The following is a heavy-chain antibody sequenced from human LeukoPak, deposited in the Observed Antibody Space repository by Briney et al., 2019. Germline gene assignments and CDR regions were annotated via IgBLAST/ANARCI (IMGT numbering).Heavy chain of an antibody. CDR2: INHSGST. CDR3: ARGMGDGANYPDY. J-gene: IGHJ4*02. V-gene: IGHV4-34*01. Sequence: SETLSLTCAVYGGSFSGYYWSWIRQPPGKRLEWIGEINHSGSTNYNPSLKSRVTISVDTSKNQFSLKLSSVTAADTAVYDCARGMGDGANYPDYWGQGTLVTVSS. CDR1: GGSFSGYY. D-gene: IGHD5-24*01.